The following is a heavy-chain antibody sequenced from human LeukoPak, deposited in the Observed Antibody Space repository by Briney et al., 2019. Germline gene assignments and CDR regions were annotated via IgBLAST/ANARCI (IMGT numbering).Heavy chain of an antibody. J-gene: IGHJ4*02. Sequence: GGSLRLSCAASGFTFRSNTMSWVRQAPERGLEWVSVISGSGSSTYYADSVKGRFTISRDNSKNTLYLQMNSLRAEDTAVYYCAKEAGIINIYYFDYWGQGTLVTVSS. D-gene: IGHD3-3*02. CDR1: GFTFRSNT. V-gene: IGHV3-23*01. CDR2: ISGSGSST. CDR3: AKEAGIINIYYFDY.